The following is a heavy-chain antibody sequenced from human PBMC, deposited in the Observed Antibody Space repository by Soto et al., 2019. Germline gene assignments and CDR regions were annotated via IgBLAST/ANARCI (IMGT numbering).Heavy chain of an antibody. V-gene: IGHV3-23*01. CDR1: GFTFSNFA. CDR2: ISASGRDI. Sequence: EVQLLESGGDLVQPGGSLRLSCAASGFTFSNFALSWVPRAQGRGLGWVSGISASGRDIHYADSVKDRFTVSRDNSKNTLYLQMNSLRAEDTAIYYCAKGKTSGWYYFDYWGQGALVTVSS. J-gene: IGHJ4*02. D-gene: IGHD6-19*01. CDR3: AKGKTSGWYYFDY.